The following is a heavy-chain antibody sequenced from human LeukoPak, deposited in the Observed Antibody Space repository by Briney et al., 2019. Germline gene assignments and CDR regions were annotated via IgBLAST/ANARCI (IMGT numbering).Heavy chain of an antibody. D-gene: IGHD6-13*01. CDR3: ARGIAAADNFDY. V-gene: IGHV4-59*01. CDR2: IYYSGST. J-gene: IGHJ4*02. Sequence: SETLSLTCTVSGGYISSYYWSWIRQPPGKGLEWIGYIYYSGSTNYNPSLKSRVTISVDTSKNQFSLKLSSVTAADTAVYYCARGIAAADNFDYWGQGTLVTVSS. CDR1: GGYISSYY.